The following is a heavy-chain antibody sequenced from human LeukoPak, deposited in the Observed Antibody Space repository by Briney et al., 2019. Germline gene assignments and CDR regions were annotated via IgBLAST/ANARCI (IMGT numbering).Heavy chain of an antibody. CDR3: ARAPGKDYSSGWYYYYYYMDV. CDR1: GGSFSGYY. CDR2: INHSGST. J-gene: IGHJ6*03. Sequence: PSETLSLTCAVYGGSFSGYYWSWIRQPPGKGLEWIGEINHSGSTNYNPSLKSRVTISVDTSKNQFSLQLNSVTPEDTAVYYCARAPGKDYSSGWYYYYYYMDVWGKGTTVTISS. D-gene: IGHD6-19*01. V-gene: IGHV4-34*01.